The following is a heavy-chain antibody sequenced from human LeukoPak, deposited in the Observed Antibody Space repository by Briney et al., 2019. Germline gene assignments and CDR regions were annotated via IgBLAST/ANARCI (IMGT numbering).Heavy chain of an antibody. Sequence: GGSLRLSCAASGFTFSNSWMSWVRQAPGKGLEWVANIKQDGSEKYYVDSVKGRFTISRDNSKNTLYVQVNSLGTEDTAAYYCAKGSYYDSSGSFYFDYWGQGTLVTVSS. V-gene: IGHV3-7*03. CDR3: AKGSYYDSSGSFYFDY. CDR1: GFTFSNSW. D-gene: IGHD3-22*01. J-gene: IGHJ4*02. CDR2: IKQDGSEK.